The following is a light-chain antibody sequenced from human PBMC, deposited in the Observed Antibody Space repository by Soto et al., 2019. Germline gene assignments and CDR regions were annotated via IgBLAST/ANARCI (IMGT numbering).Light chain of an antibody. V-gene: IGKV2-30*02. CDR1: QSLVHSDGNTY. J-gene: IGKJ1*01. CDR3: IQGTHWPRT. Sequence: DVVMTQSPHSLPVTLGQPASISCRSSQSLVHSDGNTYLTWLQQRPGQSPRRLIYKVSDRDSGVPDRFSGSGSGTDFTLKISRVEAEDVGVYYCIQGTHWPRTFGQGTKVDIK. CDR2: KVS.